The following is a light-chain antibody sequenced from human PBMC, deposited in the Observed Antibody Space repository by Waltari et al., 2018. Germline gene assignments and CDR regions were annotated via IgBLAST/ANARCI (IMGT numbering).Light chain of an antibody. Sequence: QLVLTQSPSASASLGASVKLTCTLSSGHSSYAIAWHQQQPEKGPRYLLKLNSDGSHKKGDGIPDRFSGSSSGTERFLTISSLQSEDEGDYYSQTWGTGFQVFGTGTKVTVL. J-gene: IGLJ1*01. V-gene: IGLV4-69*01. CDR3: QTWGTGFQV. CDR2: LNSDGSH. CDR1: SGHSSYA.